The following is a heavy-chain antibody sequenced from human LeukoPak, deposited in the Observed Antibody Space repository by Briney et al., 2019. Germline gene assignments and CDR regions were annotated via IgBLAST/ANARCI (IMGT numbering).Heavy chain of an antibody. Sequence: PGMSLRLSCAASGVTLSPYGMHWVRQAPGKGLEWVAVISYEGGTQHYADSVKGRFIISRDNPRNTLYLQMNILRTEDTAVYYCARVSRGVGMDVWGQGTTVTVSS. D-gene: IGHD3-10*01. CDR2: ISYEGGTQ. J-gene: IGHJ6*02. V-gene: IGHV3-30*03. CDR1: GVTLSPYG. CDR3: ARVSRGVGMDV.